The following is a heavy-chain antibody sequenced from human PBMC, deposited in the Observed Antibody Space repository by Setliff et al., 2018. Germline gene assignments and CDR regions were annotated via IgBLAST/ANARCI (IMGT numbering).Heavy chain of an antibody. V-gene: IGHV1-69*05. CDR3: AREGVDTRSSTDYRYYMDV. J-gene: IGHJ6*03. D-gene: IGHD5-18*01. CDR2: IIPIFGTT. CDR1: RGTFSSYG. Sequence: SVKVSCKASRGTFSSYGITWVRQAPGQGLEWMGGIIPIFGTTRYTQKFQGRLTFFMDESTNTAYMELSSLRTEDTAVYYCAREGVDTRSSTDYRYYMDVWGKGTTVTVSS.